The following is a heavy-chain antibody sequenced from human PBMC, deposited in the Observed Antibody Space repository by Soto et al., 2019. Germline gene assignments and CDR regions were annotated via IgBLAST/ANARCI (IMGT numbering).Heavy chain of an antibody. CDR1: GYTFTSYY. V-gene: IGHV1-18*01. CDR3: ARDLPPVDS. CDR2: ISAYNGNT. Sequence: QVQLVQSGAEVKKPGASVKVSCKASGYTFTSYYISWVRQAPGQGLEWMGWISAYNGNTNYAQKPQXXXTXXTDTATSTAYMELRSLRSDDTAVYYCARDLPPVDSWGQGTLITVCS. J-gene: IGHJ4*02.